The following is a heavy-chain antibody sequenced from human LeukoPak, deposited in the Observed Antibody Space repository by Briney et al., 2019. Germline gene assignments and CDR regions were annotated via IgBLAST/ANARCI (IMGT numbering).Heavy chain of an antibody. CDR2: IYYSGTT. V-gene: IGHV4-59*01. Sequence: SETLSLTCTVSGDSITNFYWPWVWQPPRKGLEWIGNIYYSGTTNYNPSLKSRVTISGDTSKNQLSLRLSSVTAADTAVSYCARDVTPHVWGQGILVTVSS. J-gene: IGHJ4*02. CDR1: GDSITNFY. CDR3: ARDVTPHV.